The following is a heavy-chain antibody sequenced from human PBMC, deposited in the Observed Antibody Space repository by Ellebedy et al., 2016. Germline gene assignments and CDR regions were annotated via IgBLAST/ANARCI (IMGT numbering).Heavy chain of an antibody. CDR2: IYYSGST. CDR1: GGSISSYY. V-gene: IGHV4-59*01. J-gene: IGHJ6*02. CDR3: AREGAGGIPHGMDV. Sequence: SETLSLTXTVSGGSISSYYWSWIRQPPGKGLEWIGYIYYSGSTNYNPSLKSRVTISVDTSKNQFSLKLSSVTAADTAVYYCAREGAGGIPHGMDVWGQGTTVTVSS. D-gene: IGHD6-13*01.